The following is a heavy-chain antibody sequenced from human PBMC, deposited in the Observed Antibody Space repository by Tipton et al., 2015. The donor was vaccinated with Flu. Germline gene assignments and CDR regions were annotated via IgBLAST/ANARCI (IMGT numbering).Heavy chain of an antibody. D-gene: IGHD3-10*01. CDR3: ARGLSGSGSYQRRYFDS. CDR1: GESFSGYY. J-gene: IGHJ4*02. V-gene: IGHV4-34*01. CDR2: INHSGST. Sequence: TLSLTCAVYGESFSGYYWSWIRQPPGKGLEWIGEINHSGSTNYNPSLKSRVTISVDTSKNQFSLKLSSVTAADTAVYYCARGLSGSGSYQRRYFDSWGQGTLVTVSS.